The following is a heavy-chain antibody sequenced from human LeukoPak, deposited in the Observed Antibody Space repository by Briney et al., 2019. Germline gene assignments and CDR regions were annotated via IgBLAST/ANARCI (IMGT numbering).Heavy chain of an antibody. J-gene: IGHJ4*02. D-gene: IGHD1-26*01. V-gene: IGHV3-23*01. CDR3: AKAINPSGSYYFDY. CDR1: GFTFSSYA. CDR2: ISGSGGST. Sequence: GGSLRLPCAASGFTFSSYAMSWVRQAPGKGLEWVSAISGSGGSTYYTDSVKGRFTISRDNSKNTLYLQMNSLRAEDTAVYYCAKAINPSGSYYFDYWGQGTLVTVSS.